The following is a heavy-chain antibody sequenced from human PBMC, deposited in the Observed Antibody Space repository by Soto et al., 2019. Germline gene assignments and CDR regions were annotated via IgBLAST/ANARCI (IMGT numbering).Heavy chain of an antibody. Sequence: GASVKVSCKASGGTFSSYTISWVRQAPGQGLEWMGRIIPILGIANYAQKFQGRVTITADKSTSTAYMELSSLRSEDTAVYYCARGHEASIAARDIWGQGTLVTVSS. J-gene: IGHJ4*02. CDR3: ARGHEASIAARDI. CDR2: IIPILGIA. CDR1: GGTFSSYT. D-gene: IGHD6-6*01. V-gene: IGHV1-69*02.